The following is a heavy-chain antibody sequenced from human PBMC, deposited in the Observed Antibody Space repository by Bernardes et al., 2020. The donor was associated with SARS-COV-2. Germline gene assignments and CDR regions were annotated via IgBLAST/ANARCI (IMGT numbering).Heavy chain of an antibody. CDR2: IDSDGNGK. V-gene: IGHV3-74*01. CDR3: ARGGSDHAFDI. J-gene: IGHJ3*02. Sequence: AGSLILSCAASGFTFISYWMHWVRQAPGKGLEWVSRIDSDGNGKIYADSVKGRFTVSRDNAKNTVYLQMNSLRAEDTAVYYCARGGSDHAFDIWGQGTTVTVSS. CDR1: GFTFISYW. D-gene: IGHD2-21*02.